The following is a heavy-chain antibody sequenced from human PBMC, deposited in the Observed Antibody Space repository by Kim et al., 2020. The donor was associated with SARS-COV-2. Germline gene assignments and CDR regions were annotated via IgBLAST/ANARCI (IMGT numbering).Heavy chain of an antibody. CDR3: ASTIIPGIAVGKDAFDI. Sequence: SETLSLTCTVSGGSISSYYWSWIRQPPGKGLEWIGYIYYSGSTNYNPSLKSRVTISVDTSKNQFSLKLSSVTAADTAVYYCASTIIPGIAVGKDAFDIWGHGTMVTVSS. J-gene: IGHJ3*02. V-gene: IGHV4-59*13. D-gene: IGHD6-19*01. CDR1: GGSISSYY. CDR2: IYYSGST.